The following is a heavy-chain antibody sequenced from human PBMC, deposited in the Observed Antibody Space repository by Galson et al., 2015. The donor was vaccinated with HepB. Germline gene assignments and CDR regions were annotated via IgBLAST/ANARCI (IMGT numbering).Heavy chain of an antibody. D-gene: IGHD2-15*01. V-gene: IGHV1-46*03. CDR1: GYTFTSYY. Sequence: SVKVSCKASGYTFTSYYMHWVRQAPGQGLEWMGIINPSGGSTSYAQKFQGRVTMTRDTSTSTVYMELSSLRSEDTAVYYCARDLPDCSGGSCDNNWFDPWGQGTLVTVSS. CDR3: ARDLPDCSGGSCDNNWFDP. J-gene: IGHJ5*02. CDR2: INPSGGST.